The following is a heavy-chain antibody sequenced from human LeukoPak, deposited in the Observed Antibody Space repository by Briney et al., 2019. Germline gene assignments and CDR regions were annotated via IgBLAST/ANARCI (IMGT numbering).Heavy chain of an antibody. CDR2: IYYSGST. D-gene: IGHD3-9*01. CDR1: GGSISSSSYY. CDR3: ARDYDILTGDYIPFDY. J-gene: IGHJ4*02. V-gene: IGHV4-39*07. Sequence: KPSETLSLTCTVSGGSISSSSYYWGWIRQPPGKGLEWIGSIYYSGSTYYNPSLKSRVTISVDTSKNQFSLKLSSVTAADTAVYYCARDYDILTGDYIPFDYWGQGTLVTVSS.